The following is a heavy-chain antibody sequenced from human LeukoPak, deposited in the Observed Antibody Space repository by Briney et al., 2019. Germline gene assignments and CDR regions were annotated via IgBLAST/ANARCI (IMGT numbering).Heavy chain of an antibody. V-gene: IGHV1-8*01. CDR2: MNPNSDNT. D-gene: IGHD5-18*01. CDR1: GYTFTSYD. Sequence: APVKVSCKASGYTFTSYDINWVRQATGQGLEWMGWMNPNSDNTGYAQKFQARVTMTRNTSISTAYMELSNLRSEDTAVYYCAKRGHSYGDFDYWGQGTLVTVSS. J-gene: IGHJ4*02. CDR3: AKRGHSYGDFDY.